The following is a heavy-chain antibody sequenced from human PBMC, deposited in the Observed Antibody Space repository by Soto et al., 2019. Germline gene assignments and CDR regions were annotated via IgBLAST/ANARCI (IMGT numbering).Heavy chain of an antibody. J-gene: IGHJ4*02. CDR3: ARDSPYSYYGSGSYY. D-gene: IGHD3-10*01. V-gene: IGHV1-18*01. CDR1: GYTFTSYG. CDR2: ISAYNGNT. Sequence: ASVKVSCKASGYTFTSYGISWVRQAPGQGLEWMGWISAYNGNTNYAQKLQGRVTMTTDTSTGTAYMELWSLRSDDTAVYYCARDSPYSYYGSGSYYWGQGTLVTVSS.